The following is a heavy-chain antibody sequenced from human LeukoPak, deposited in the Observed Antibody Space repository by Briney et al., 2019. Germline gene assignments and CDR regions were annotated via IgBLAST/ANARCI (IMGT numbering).Heavy chain of an antibody. CDR1: GFTFSSYS. J-gene: IGHJ6*03. V-gene: IGHV3-21*04. D-gene: IGHD5-18*01. Sequence: GGSLRLSCAASGFTFSSYSMNWVRQAPGKGLEWVSSISTSSTYMYYVDSVKGRFTISRDNAKNTLYLQMNSLRAEDTAVYYCAKDVDTAMVTAYYYYYMDVWGKGTTVTVSS. CDR2: ISTSSTYM. CDR3: AKDVDTAMVTAYYYYYMDV.